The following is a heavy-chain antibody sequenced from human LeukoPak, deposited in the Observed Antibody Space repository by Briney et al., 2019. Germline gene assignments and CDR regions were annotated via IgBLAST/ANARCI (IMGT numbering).Heavy chain of an antibody. CDR3: AKRPLRYFDWLFRTLAFDP. CDR1: GGSFSGYY. CDR2: INHSGST. V-gene: IGHV4-34*01. J-gene: IGHJ5*02. D-gene: IGHD3-9*01. Sequence: SETLSLTCAVYGGSFSGYYWSWIRQPPGKGLEWIGEINHSGSTNYNPSLKSRVTISVDTSKNQFSLKLSSVTAADTAVYYCAKRPLRYFDWLFRTLAFDPWGQGTLVTVSS.